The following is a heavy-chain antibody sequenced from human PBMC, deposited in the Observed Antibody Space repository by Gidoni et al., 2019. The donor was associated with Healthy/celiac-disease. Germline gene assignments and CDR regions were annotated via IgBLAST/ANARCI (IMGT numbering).Heavy chain of an antibody. CDR3: ARRYCSGGSCYEDY. D-gene: IGHD2-15*01. V-gene: IGHV4-61*02. Sequence: QVQLQESGPGLVKPSQTLSLPCTVSGGSISSGSYYWSWIRQPAGKGLEWIGRIYTSGSTNYNPSLKSRVTISVDTSKNQFSLKLSSVTAADTAVYYCARRYCSGGSCYEDYWGQGTLVTVSS. CDR2: IYTSGST. J-gene: IGHJ4*02. CDR1: GGSISSGSYY.